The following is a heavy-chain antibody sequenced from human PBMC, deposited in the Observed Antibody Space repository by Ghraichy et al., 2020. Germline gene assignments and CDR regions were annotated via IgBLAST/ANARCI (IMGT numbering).Heavy chain of an antibody. J-gene: IGHJ4*02. CDR1: GFTFSSYW. Sequence: GGSLRLSCTASGFTFSSYWMSWVRQAPGKGLEWVANIKPDGSYKYYVGSVRGRFTFSRDNARNSLYLQMNSLRAEDTAVYYCARDLSGGGRGYDFWGQGTLVTVSS. V-gene: IGHV3-7*03. D-gene: IGHD3-3*01. CDR2: IKPDGSYK. CDR3: ARDLSGGGRGYDF.